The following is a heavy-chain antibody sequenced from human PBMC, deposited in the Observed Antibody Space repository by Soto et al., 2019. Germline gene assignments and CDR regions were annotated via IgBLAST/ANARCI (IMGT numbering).Heavy chain of an antibody. CDR3: ATRYSYVHF. Sequence: AAVKVSCKSSGYAFTGYYIHWVRQAPGQGLEWMGWINPNSGDTNYAQKFQGRVTMTRDTSFSTAYMELSSLRSDDTAVYYCATRYSYVHFWGQGTLVTVSS. CDR2: INPNSGDT. D-gene: IGHD5-18*01. V-gene: IGHV1-2*02. CDR1: GYAFTGYY. J-gene: IGHJ4*02.